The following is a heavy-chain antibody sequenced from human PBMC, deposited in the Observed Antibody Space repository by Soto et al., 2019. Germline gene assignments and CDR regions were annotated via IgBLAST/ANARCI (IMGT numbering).Heavy chain of an antibody. V-gene: IGHV3-30-3*01. D-gene: IGHD5-18*01. CDR1: GFTFSSYA. J-gene: IGHJ6*02. Sequence: PGGSLRLSCAASGFTFSSYAMHWVRQAPGKGLEWVAVISYDGSNKYYADSVKGRFTISRDNSKNTLYLQMNSLRAEDTAVYYCARGPYTAMGRRYYYGMDVWGQGTTVTVSS. CDR3: ARGPYTAMGRRYYYGMDV. CDR2: ISYDGSNK.